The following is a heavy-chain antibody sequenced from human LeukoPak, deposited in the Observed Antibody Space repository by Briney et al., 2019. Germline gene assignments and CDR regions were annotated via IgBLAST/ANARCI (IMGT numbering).Heavy chain of an antibody. CDR3: AKDRIVVGATTPNY. D-gene: IGHD1-26*01. Sequence: GGSLRLSCAASGFTVSSNDMSWVRQAPGKGLECVSVIYSGGGTYYGDSVKGRFTISRDKSKNTLYLQMNSLRAEDTAVYYCAKDRIVVGATTPNYWGQGTLVTVSS. J-gene: IGHJ4*02. V-gene: IGHV3-53*01. CDR2: IYSGGGT. CDR1: GFTVSSND.